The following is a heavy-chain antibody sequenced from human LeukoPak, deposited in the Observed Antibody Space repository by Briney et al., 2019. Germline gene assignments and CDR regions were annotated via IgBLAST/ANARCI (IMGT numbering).Heavy chain of an antibody. CDR2: IYYSGST. Sequence: PSETLSLTCTVSGGSISSSSYYWGWIRQPPGKGLEWIGSIYYSGSTYYNPSLKSRVTISVDTSKNQFSLKLSSVTAADTAAYYCARSYCSGGSCYMDYWGQGTLVTVSS. J-gene: IGHJ4*02. CDR3: ARSYCSGGSCYMDY. D-gene: IGHD2-15*01. CDR1: GGSISSSSYY. V-gene: IGHV4-39*07.